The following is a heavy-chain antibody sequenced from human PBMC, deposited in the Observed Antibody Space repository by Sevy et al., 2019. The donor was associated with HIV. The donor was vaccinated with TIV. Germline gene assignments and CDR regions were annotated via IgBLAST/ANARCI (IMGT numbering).Heavy chain of an antibody. J-gene: IGHJ4*02. CDR1: GYTFTSDY. Sequence: ASVKVSCKASGYTFTSDYIHWVRQAPGQGLEWMGIINPSGGSTSYAQKFQGRVTMTRDTSTRTVYMELSSLRSEDTAVYYCARDSDNYDILTGYYPFDYWGQGTLVTVSS. D-gene: IGHD3-9*01. CDR2: INPSGGST. CDR3: ARDSDNYDILTGYYPFDY. V-gene: IGHV1-46*01.